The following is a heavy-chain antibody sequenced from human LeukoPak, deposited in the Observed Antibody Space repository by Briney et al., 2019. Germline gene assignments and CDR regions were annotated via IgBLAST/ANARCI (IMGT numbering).Heavy chain of an antibody. V-gene: IGHV4-39*01. D-gene: IGHD1-14*01. CDR2: IYYSGST. J-gene: IGHJ4*02. CDR1: GGSLSSNSYF. Sequence: SETLSLTCTVSGGSLSSNSYFWGWIRQPPGKGLDWIGIIYYSGSTYYNPSLKSRVTISVDTSKKQLSLKLSSVTAADTAIYYCARLISRETIDYWGQGTLVTVSS. CDR3: ARLISRETIDY.